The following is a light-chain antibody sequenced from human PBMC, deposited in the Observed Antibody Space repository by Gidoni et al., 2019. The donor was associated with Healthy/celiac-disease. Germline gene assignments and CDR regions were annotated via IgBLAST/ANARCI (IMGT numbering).Light chain of an antibody. Sequence: DIQMTQSPSTLSASEGDRVNITCRASQSISSWLAWYQQKPGKAPKLLIYKASSLESGVPSRFSGSGSGTEFTLTISSLQPDDFATYYCQQYNSYSGYTFGQGTKLEIK. CDR1: QSISSW. V-gene: IGKV1-5*03. J-gene: IGKJ2*01. CDR2: KAS. CDR3: QQYNSYSGYT.